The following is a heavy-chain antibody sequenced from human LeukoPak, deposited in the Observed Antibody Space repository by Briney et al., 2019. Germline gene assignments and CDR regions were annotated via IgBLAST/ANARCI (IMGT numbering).Heavy chain of an antibody. CDR3: ARETGEPFYFDY. D-gene: IGHD3-10*01. J-gene: IGHJ4*02. Sequence: GASVKVSCKASGGTFSSYAISWVRQAPGRGLEWMGRIIPIFGTANYAQKFQGRVTITTDESTSTAYMELSSPRSEDTAVYYCARETGEPFYFDYWGQGTLVTVSS. CDR2: IIPIFGTA. V-gene: IGHV1-69*05. CDR1: GGTFSSYA.